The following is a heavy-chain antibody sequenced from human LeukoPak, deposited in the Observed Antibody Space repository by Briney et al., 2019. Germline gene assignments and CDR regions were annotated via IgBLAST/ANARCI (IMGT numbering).Heavy chain of an antibody. CDR3: ARDRRGWTGDYFDY. CDR1: GFTFSSYW. D-gene: IGHD1-14*01. CDR2: IKQDGSEK. Sequence: GGSLRLSCAASGFTFSSYWMSWVRQAPGKGLEWVANIKQDGSEKYYVDSVKGRFTISRDNAKNSLYLQMNSLRAEDTAVYYCARDRRGWTGDYFDYWGQGTLVTVSS. V-gene: IGHV3-7*01. J-gene: IGHJ4*02.